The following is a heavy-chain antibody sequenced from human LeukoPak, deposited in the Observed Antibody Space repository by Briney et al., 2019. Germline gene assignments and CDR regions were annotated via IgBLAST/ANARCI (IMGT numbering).Heavy chain of an antibody. D-gene: IGHD3-3*01. V-gene: IGHV1-69*04. Sequence: SVKVSCKASAGTFSSYAISWVRQAPGQGLEWMGRIIPILGIANYAQKFQGRVTITADKSTSTAYMELSSLRSEDTAVYYCARTTYYDFWSGYYWGQGTLVTVSS. CDR2: IIPILGIA. CDR1: AGTFSSYA. J-gene: IGHJ4*02. CDR3: ARTTYYDFWSGYY.